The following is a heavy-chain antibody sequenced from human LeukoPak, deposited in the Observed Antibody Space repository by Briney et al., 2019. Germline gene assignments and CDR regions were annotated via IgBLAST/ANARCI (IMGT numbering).Heavy chain of an antibody. Sequence: QPGGSLRLSCTVSGFSFREHWMSWVRQAPGKGLEWVGNIKEDGNEDYYVDSVEGRFVIFRDNAKNSLYLQMHSLRAEDTAVYYCTRGDRGYAESLYWGRGTLVTVSS. V-gene: IGHV3-7*02. CDR1: GFSFREHW. D-gene: IGHD5-12*01. CDR3: TRGDRGYAESLY. CDR2: IKEDGNED. J-gene: IGHJ4*02.